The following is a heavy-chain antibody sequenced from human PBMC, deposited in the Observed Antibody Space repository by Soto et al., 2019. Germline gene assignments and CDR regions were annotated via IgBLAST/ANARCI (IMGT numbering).Heavy chain of an antibody. J-gene: IGHJ3*02. CDR3: AREPPYDYYASSEDI. CDR2: IYYSGST. D-gene: IGHD3-22*01. CDR1: GGSISSGDYY. V-gene: IGHV4-30-4*01. Sequence: QVQLQESGPGLVKPSQTLSLTCTVSGGSISSGDYYWSWIRKPPGKGLEWIVYIYYSGSTYYNPSLKCRVTISVDTSKNQFSLKLISVTAADTAVYYCAREPPYDYYASSEDIWGQGPMVTVSS.